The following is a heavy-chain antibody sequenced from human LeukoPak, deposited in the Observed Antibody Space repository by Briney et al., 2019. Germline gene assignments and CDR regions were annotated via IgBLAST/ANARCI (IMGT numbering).Heavy chain of an antibody. J-gene: IGHJ4*02. V-gene: IGHV1-69*06. D-gene: IGHD3-10*01. Sequence: SVTVSYKASGGTFSSYAISWVRQAPGQGLEWMGGIIPIFGTANYAQKFQGRVTITADKSTSTAYMELSSLRSEDTAVYYCARDHYYGSGIFDYWGQGTLVTVSS. CDR3: ARDHYYGSGIFDY. CDR1: GGTFSSYA. CDR2: IIPIFGTA.